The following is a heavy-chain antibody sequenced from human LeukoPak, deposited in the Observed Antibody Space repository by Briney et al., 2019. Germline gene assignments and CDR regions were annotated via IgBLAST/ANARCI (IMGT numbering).Heavy chain of an antibody. CDR2: MNPNSGNT. CDR1: GYTFTSYD. CDR3: ARGLRCSGGSCYSVWLY. V-gene: IGHV1-8*01. D-gene: IGHD2-15*01. Sequence: GASVKVSCKASGYTFTSYDINWVRQATGQGLEWMGWMNPNSGNTGYAQKFQGRVTMTRNTSISTAYMELSSLRSEDTAVYYCARGLRCSGGSCYSVWLYWGQGTLVTASS. J-gene: IGHJ4*02.